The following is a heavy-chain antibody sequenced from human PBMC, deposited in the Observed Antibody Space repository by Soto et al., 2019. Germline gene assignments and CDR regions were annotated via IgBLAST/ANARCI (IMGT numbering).Heavy chain of an antibody. Sequence: ASVKVSCKVSGYTLTELSMHCVRQAPGKGLEWMGGFDPEDSETIYAQKFQGRVTMTEDTSTDTAYMELSSLRSEDTAVYYYATRTYYYDSTPGPAFDIWGQGTMVTVSS. J-gene: IGHJ3*02. CDR3: ATRTYYYDSTPGPAFDI. CDR1: GYTLTELS. D-gene: IGHD3-22*01. V-gene: IGHV1-24*01. CDR2: FDPEDSET.